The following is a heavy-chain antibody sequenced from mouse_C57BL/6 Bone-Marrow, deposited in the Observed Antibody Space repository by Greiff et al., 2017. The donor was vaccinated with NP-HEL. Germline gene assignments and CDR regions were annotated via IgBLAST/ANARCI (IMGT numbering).Heavy chain of an antibody. D-gene: IGHD2-4*01. V-gene: IGHV1-52*01. Sequence: QVQLQQPGAELVRPGSSVKLSCKASGYTFTSYWMHWVKQRPIQGLEWIGNIDPYDSETHYNQKFKDKATLTVDKSSSTAYMQLSSLTSEDSAVYYCARDDYDGDSFAYWGQGTLVTVSA. J-gene: IGHJ3*01. CDR3: ARDDYDGDSFAY. CDR2: IDPYDSET. CDR1: GYTFTSYW.